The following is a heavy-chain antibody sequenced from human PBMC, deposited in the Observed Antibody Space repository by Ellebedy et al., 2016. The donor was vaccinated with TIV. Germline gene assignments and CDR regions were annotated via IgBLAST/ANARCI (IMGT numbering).Heavy chain of an antibody. CDR1: GFTFSTYH. V-gene: IGHV3-23*01. CDR2: ISANGGTT. Sequence: GESLKISCAASGFTFSTYHMNWVRQAPGKGLERVSIISANGGTTYYADSVKGRFSISRDNSKNTLFLQMNSLRADDTAVYYCAGYRGEAVAGNWFDPWGQGTLVTVSS. D-gene: IGHD6-19*01. J-gene: IGHJ5*02. CDR3: AGYRGEAVAGNWFDP.